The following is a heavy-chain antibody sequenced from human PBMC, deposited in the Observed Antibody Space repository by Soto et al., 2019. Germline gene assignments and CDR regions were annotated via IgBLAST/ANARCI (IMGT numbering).Heavy chain of an antibody. J-gene: IGHJ5*02. CDR1: GGSISSGDYY. CDR3: AREAVAGSNWFDP. V-gene: IGHV4-30-4*01. Sequence: PSETLSLTCTVSGGSISSGDYYWRWIRQPPGKGLEWIGYIYYSGSTYYNPSLKSRVTISVDTSKNQFSLKLSSVTAADTAVYYCAREAVAGSNWFDPWGQGTLVTVSS. D-gene: IGHD6-19*01. CDR2: IYYSGST.